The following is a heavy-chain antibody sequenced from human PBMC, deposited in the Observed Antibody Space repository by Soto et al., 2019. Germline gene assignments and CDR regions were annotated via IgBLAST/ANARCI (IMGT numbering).Heavy chain of an antibody. D-gene: IGHD5-18*01. CDR2: ISGSGGST. V-gene: IGHV3-23*01. J-gene: IGHJ6*02. Sequence: PGGSLRLSCAASGFTFSSYAMSWVRQAPGKGLEWVSAISGSGGSTYYADSVKGRFTISRDNSKNTLYLQMNSLRAEDTAVYYYASHGAIQLWSQKNYYYYGMDVWGQGTTVTVSS. CDR1: GFTFSSYA. CDR3: ASHGAIQLWSQKNYYYYGMDV.